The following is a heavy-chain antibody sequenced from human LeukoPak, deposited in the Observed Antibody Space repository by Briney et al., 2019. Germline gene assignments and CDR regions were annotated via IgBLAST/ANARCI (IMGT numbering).Heavy chain of an antibody. D-gene: IGHD6-13*01. Sequence: SETLSLTCAVYGGSFSGYYWSWIRQPPGKGLEGIGEINHSGSTNYNPSLKSRVTISVDTSKNQFSLKLSSVTAADTAVYYCARTSRWYKTFDYWGQGTLVTVSS. CDR1: GGSFSGYY. J-gene: IGHJ4*02. V-gene: IGHV4-34*01. CDR3: ARTSRWYKTFDY. CDR2: INHSGST.